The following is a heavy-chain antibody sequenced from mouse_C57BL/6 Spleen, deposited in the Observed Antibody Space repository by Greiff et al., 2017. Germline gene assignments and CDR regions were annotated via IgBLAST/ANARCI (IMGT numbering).Heavy chain of an antibody. CDR3: ERDFDY. CDR1: GYSITSGYY. V-gene: IGHV3-6*01. J-gene: IGHJ2*01. Sequence: ESGPGLVKPSQSLSLTCSVTGYSITSGYYWNWIRQFPGNKLEWMGYISYDGSNNYNPSLKNRISITRDTSKNQFFLKLNSVTTEDTATYYCERDFDYWGQGTTLTVSS. CDR2: ISYDGSN.